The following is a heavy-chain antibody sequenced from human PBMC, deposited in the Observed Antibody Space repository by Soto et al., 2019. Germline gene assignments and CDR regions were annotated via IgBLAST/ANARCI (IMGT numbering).Heavy chain of an antibody. D-gene: IGHD1-26*01. J-gene: IGHJ4*01. CDR1: GFSFSIYG. Sequence: VGSLRLSCVASGFSFSIYGMYWVRQAPGKGLEWVAAISYDGSNKYYVDSVRGRFTISRDNSKNTVYLQMNSLRAEDTAVYYCAKPYSGSPPKNFDYWGQGTLVTVSS. CDR2: ISYDGSNK. CDR3: AKPYSGSPPKNFDY. V-gene: IGHV3-30*18.